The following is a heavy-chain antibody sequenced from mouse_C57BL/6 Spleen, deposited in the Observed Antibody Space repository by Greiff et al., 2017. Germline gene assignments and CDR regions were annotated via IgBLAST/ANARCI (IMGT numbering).Heavy chain of an antibody. J-gene: IGHJ4*01. D-gene: IGHD2-9*01. CDR1: GYTFTSYW. CDR2: IDPSDSET. Sequence: QVQLQQPGAELVRPGSSVKLSCKASGYTFTSYWMHWVKQRPIQGLEWIGNIDPSDSETHYNQKFKDKATLTVDKSSSSAYMQLSSLTSEDSAVYYCARSYYGYDDAMDYWGQGTSVTVSS. V-gene: IGHV1-52*01. CDR3: ARSYYGYDDAMDY.